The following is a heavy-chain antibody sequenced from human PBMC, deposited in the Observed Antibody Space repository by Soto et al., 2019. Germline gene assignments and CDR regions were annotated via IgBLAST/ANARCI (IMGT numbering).Heavy chain of an antibody. V-gene: IGHV3-21*01. D-gene: IGHD3-3*01. CDR2: ISSSSSYI. Sequence: GSLRLSCAASGFTFSSYSMNWVRQAPGKGLEWVSSISSSSSYIYYADSVKGRFTISRDNAKNSLYLQMNSLRAEDTAVYYCVTRQATIFGVVTDYWGQGTLVTVSS. CDR1: GFTFSSYS. CDR3: VTRQATIFGVVTDY. J-gene: IGHJ4*02.